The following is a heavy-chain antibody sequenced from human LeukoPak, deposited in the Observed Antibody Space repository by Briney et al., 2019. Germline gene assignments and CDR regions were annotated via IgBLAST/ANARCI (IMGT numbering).Heavy chain of an antibody. CDR1: GGSISSGGYY. V-gene: IGHV4-31*03. Sequence: SETLSLTCTVSGGSISSGGYYWSWIRQHPGKGLEWIGNIYYSGSTYYNPSLKSRVTISVDTSKNQFSLKLSSVTAADTAVYYCARDKASEVTPSGYYGMDVWGQGTTVTVSS. CDR2: IYYSGST. J-gene: IGHJ6*02. CDR3: ARDKASEVTPSGYYGMDV. D-gene: IGHD4-23*01.